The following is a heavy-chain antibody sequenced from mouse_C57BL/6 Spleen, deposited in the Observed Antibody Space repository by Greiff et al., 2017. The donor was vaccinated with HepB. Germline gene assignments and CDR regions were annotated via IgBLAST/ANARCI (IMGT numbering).Heavy chain of an antibody. Sequence: VQLKQSGGGLVKPGGSLKLSCAASGFTFSSYAMSWVRQTPEKRLEWVATISDGGSYTYYPDNVKGRFTISRDSAKNNLYLQMSHLKSEDTAMYYCARDLLFYFDYWGQGTTLTVSS. CDR1: GFTFSSYA. CDR3: ARDLLFYFDY. CDR2: ISDGGSYT. J-gene: IGHJ2*01. D-gene: IGHD2-1*01. V-gene: IGHV5-4*01.